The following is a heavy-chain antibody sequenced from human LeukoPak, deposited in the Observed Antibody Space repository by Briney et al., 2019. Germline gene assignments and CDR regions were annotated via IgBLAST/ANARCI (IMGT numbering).Heavy chain of an antibody. CDR2: IYWDDDK. V-gene: IGHV2-5*02. CDR1: GFSLSTSGVG. D-gene: IGHD3-22*01. J-gene: IGHJ3*02. Sequence: SGPTLVNPTQTLTLTCTFSGFSLSTSGVGVAWIRQPPGKALEWLALIYWDDDKRYSPSLKSRLTITKDTSKNQVVLTMTNMDPVDTATYYCAHLSSYFYDSTTSITPRAFDIWGPGTMVTVSS. CDR3: AHLSSYFYDSTTSITPRAFDI.